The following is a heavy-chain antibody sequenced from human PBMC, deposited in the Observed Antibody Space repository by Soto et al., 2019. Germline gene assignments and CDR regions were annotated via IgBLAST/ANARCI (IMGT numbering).Heavy chain of an antibody. J-gene: IGHJ4*02. CDR1: GGSISSSSYY. V-gene: IGHV4-39*01. CDR3: ARHAAPWYSSGWVDY. CDR2: IYYSGST. Sequence: QLQLQESGPGLVKPSETLSLTCTVSGGSISSSSYYWGWIRQPPGKGLEWIGSIYYSGSTYYNPSLKSRVTISVDTAKNQFSLKLSSVTAADTAVYYCARHAAPWYSSGWVDYWGQGTRVTVSS. D-gene: IGHD6-19*01.